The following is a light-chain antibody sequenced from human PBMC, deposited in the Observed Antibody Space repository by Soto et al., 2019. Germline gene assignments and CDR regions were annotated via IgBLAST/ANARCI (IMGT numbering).Light chain of an antibody. V-gene: IGLV2-14*01. CDR1: TRDVGGYNY. J-gene: IGLJ3*02. CDR2: EVS. CDR3: SSYTSSSTWV. Sequence: QSALTQPASVSGSPGQSLTISCTGTTRDVGGYNYVSWYQQHPGKAPKLMIYEVSNRPSGVSIRFSGSKSGNTASLTISGLQAEDEADYYCSSYTSSSTWVFGGGTKVTVL.